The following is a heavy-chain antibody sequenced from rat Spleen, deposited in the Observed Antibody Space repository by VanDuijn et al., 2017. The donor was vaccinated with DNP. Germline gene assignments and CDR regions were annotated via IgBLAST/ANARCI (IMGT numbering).Heavy chain of an antibody. J-gene: IGHJ1*01. V-gene: IGHV5S11*01. CDR2: ISTGGGNT. CDR1: GFTFSNYY. D-gene: IGHD1-11*01. Sequence: EVQLVESGGGLVQPGRSMKLSCAASGFTFSNYYMAWVRQAPTKGLEWVAAISTGGGNTYYRDFLKGRITIARDNAKSTLYLQMDSLRSEETATYYCAKAGGYSPWYFDFWGPGTMVTVSX. CDR3: AKAGGYSPWYFDF.